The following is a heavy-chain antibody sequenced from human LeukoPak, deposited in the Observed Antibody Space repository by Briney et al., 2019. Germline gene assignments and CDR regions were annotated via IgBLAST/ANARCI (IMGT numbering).Heavy chain of an antibody. CDR2: IHYSGST. Sequence: PSETLSLTCTVSGGSISSYYWSWIRQPPGKGLEWIGYIHYSGSTNYNPSLKSRVTISVDTSKNQFSLKLSSVTAADTAVYYCARGMYYYDSSGYLYYMDVWGKGTTVTISS. CDR3: ARGMYYYDSSGYLYYMDV. J-gene: IGHJ6*03. CDR1: GGSISSYY. D-gene: IGHD3-22*01. V-gene: IGHV4-59*01.